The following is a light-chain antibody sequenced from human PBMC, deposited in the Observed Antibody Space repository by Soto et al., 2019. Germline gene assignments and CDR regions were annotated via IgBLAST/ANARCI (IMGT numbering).Light chain of an antibody. V-gene: IGLV2-14*01. CDR2: DVS. CDR3: SSYTSSSTL. CDR1: SSDVDGYNS. J-gene: IGLJ1*01. Sequence: QSALTQPASVSGSPGQSITISCTGTSSDVDGYNSVSWYQQRPGKAPKLMIYDVSNRPSGVSNRFSGSKSGNTASLTISGLQAEDEADYYCSSYTSSSTLFGTGTKVTFL.